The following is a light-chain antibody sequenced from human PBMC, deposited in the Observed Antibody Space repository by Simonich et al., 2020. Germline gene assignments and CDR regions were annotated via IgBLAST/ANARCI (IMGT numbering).Light chain of an antibody. Sequence: EIVLTQSPGTLSLSPGERATLSCRASQSVSSSYLAWYQQKPGLAPRLLIYDAFSRATGIPDRFSGSGSGTDFTLTISRLEPEDFAVYYCQQYGSSPEFTFGPGTKVDIK. J-gene: IGKJ3*01. CDR2: DAF. V-gene: IGKV3D-20*01. CDR1: QSVSSSY. CDR3: QQYGSSPEFT.